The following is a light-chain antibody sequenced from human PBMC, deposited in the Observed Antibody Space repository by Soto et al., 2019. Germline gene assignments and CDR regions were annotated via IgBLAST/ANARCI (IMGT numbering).Light chain of an antibody. V-gene: IGKV3D-15*03. CDR2: GAS. Sequence: EIIMTQPPASLYVYPGERAPLSCRACQSVSSNLAWYQQEVGQAPSLLLYGASVSATGVPTRFSGSDSRIVFNPTITFLQSVEFAVYFWQHYNNWTPKFTFGGGTKVDIK. CDR1: QSVSSN. CDR3: QHYNNWTPKFT. J-gene: IGKJ4*01.